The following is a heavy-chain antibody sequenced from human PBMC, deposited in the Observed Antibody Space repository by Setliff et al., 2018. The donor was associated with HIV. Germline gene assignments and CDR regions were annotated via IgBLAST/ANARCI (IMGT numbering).Heavy chain of an antibody. J-gene: IGHJ6*03. CDR3: VRGVQSPPHYSYYYMDV. CDR2: IIPISGTA. Sequence: SVKVSCKASGGTFSNYGMSWVRQAPGQGLEWMGGIIPISGTANYAQRFQGKVTITADKSASTAYMELTSLRFDDTAMYYCVRGVQSPPHYSYYYMDVWGEGTMVTVSS. CDR1: GGTFSNYG. D-gene: IGHD3-3*01. V-gene: IGHV1-69*06.